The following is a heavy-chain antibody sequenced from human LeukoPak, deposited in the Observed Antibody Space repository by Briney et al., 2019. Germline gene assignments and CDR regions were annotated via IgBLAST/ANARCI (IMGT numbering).Heavy chain of an antibody. V-gene: IGHV3-74*01. CDR1: GFTFKLYW. J-gene: IGHJ4*02. D-gene: IGHD1-26*01. CDR3: ARGATYAYYQDY. CDR2: IKYDASST. Sequence: GGSLRLSCAASGFTFKLYWMHWVRQAPGKGPVWVSRIKYDASSTSYADSVKGRFTISRDNAKNTLYLQMNSLRAEDTAVYYCARGATYAYYQDYWGQGTLVTVSS.